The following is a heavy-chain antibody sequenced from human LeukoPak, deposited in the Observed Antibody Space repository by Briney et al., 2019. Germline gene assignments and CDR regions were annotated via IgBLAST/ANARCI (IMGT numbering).Heavy chain of an antibody. D-gene: IGHD2-21*01. CDR2: IYSRGSYV. J-gene: IGHJ3*02. CDR3: ARVIVSCGACLCHSALPIGAAFDI. CDR1: GSTFRDYS. V-gene: IGHV3-21*01. Sequence: TGGSLRLSCAGSGSTFRDYSMHGVRRAPGGGVEWVSSIYSRGSYVYYGDSVQGRLPISSDNPDNSLYLQLNVLTAEDPAVYYCARVIVSCGACLCHSALPIGAAFDIWGQGTMVTVSS.